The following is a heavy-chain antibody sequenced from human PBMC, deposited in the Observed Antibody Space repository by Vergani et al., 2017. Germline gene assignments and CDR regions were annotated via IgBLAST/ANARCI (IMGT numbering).Heavy chain of an antibody. CDR3: AHRRGFEGGDNWFDP. D-gene: IGHD5-12*01. Sequence: QITLKESGPTLVKPTQTLTLTCTFSGFSLSTSGVGVGWIRQPPGKALEWLALIYWDEDKRYSPSLKSRLTITKDTSKNQVVLTMTNMDPVDTATYYCAHRRGFEGGDNWFDPWGQGTLVTVSS. CDR2: IYWDEDK. V-gene: IGHV2-5*02. J-gene: IGHJ5*02. CDR1: GFSLSTSGVG.